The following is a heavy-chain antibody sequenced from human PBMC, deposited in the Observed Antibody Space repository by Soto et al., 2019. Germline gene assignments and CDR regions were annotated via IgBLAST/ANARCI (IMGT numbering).Heavy chain of an antibody. CDR3: AKGGRQWLVTSVFNY. CDR1: GFTFSDYA. J-gene: IGHJ4*02. Sequence: GRSLRLSCAASGFTFSDYATHWVRQAPGKGLEWVAVVSHDGRNTHYADSVKGRFTISSDSSKNTVSLEMTSLRAEDTAVYYCAKGGRQWLVTSVFNYWGQGALVTGSS. CDR2: VSHDGRNT. D-gene: IGHD6-19*01. V-gene: IGHV3-30*18.